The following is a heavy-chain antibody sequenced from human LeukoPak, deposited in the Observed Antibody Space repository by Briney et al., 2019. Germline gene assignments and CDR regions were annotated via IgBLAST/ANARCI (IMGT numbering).Heavy chain of an antibody. CDR1: GYTFPSYF. CDR3: ARVLTYDFWSGYYTYYYYGMDV. Sequence: GASVKVSCKASGYTFPSYFMHWVRQAPGQGLEWMGIINPTGGSTTYAQKFQGRVTMTRDTSTSTVYMELSSLRSEDTAVYYCARVLTYDFWSGYYTYYYYGMDVWGQGTTVTVSS. CDR2: INPTGGST. V-gene: IGHV1-46*01. J-gene: IGHJ6*02. D-gene: IGHD3-3*01.